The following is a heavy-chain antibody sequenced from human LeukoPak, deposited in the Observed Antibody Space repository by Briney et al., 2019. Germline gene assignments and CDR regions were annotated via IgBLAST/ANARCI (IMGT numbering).Heavy chain of an antibody. CDR1: GFTFSSYA. J-gene: IGHJ5*02. Sequence: GGSLRLSCAASGFTFSSYAMSWVRQATGKGLEWVSAIGTAGDTYYPGSVKGRFTISRENAKNSLYLQMNSLRAGDTAVYYCARAGAAGTYNWFDPWGQGTLVTVSS. D-gene: IGHD6-13*01. CDR3: ARAGAAGTYNWFDP. V-gene: IGHV3-13*01. CDR2: IGTAGDT.